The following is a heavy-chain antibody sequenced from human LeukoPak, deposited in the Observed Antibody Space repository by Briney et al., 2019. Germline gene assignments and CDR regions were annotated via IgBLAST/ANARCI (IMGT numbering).Heavy chain of an antibody. J-gene: IGHJ4*02. Sequence: PSETLSLTCSVSGYSISSGYYWGWIRQPPGKGLEWIGSIYHSGSTYYNPSLKSRLTISIDTSKSQFSLKLTSVTAADTAMYFCVKSGGYGLIDYWGQGTLVTVSS. D-gene: IGHD1-26*01. CDR2: IYHSGST. CDR1: GYSISSGYY. V-gene: IGHV4-38-2*02. CDR3: VKSGGYGLIDY.